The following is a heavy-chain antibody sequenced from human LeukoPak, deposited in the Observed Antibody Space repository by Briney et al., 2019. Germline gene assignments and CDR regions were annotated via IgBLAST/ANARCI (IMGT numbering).Heavy chain of an antibody. CDR3: ATYSITGAWAEYFLH. V-gene: IGHV4-39*07. CDR2: IYYSGST. Sequence: SETLSLTCTVSGGSISSYYWSWIRQPPGKGLEWIGSIYYSGSTYYNPSLKSRVTISVDTSKNQFSLKLSSVTAADTAVYYCATYSITGAWAEYFLHWGQGTLVTVSS. CDR1: GGSISSYY. J-gene: IGHJ1*01. D-gene: IGHD2/OR15-2a*01.